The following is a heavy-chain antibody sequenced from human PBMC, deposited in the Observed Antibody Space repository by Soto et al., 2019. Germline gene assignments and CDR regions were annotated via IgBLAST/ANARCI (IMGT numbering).Heavy chain of an antibody. CDR3: ARSPPSSYYGGSGTFDY. D-gene: IGHD3-10*01. J-gene: IGHJ4*02. CDR2: AYHSGST. CDR1: GGFTSTNNW. V-gene: IGHV4-4*02. Sequence: QLQLQESGPGLVRPSGTLSLTCAVSGGFTSTNNWWSWVRQPPGKGLEWIGDAYHSGSTEYNPSLKSGVSLSVDKSKNQISLKLTSATAADTAVYYCARSPPSSYYGGSGTFDYWGQGTLVTVSS.